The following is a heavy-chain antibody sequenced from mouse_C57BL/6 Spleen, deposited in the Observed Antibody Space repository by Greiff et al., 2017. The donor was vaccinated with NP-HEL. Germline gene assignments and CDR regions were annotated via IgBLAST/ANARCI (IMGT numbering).Heavy chain of an antibody. V-gene: IGHV5-9-1*02. CDR1: GFTFSSYA. D-gene: IGHD2-14*01. CDR2: ISSGGDYI. CDR3: TRDRLLSAMDY. J-gene: IGHJ4*01. Sequence: EVQVVESGEGLVKPGGSLKLSCAASGFTFSSYAMSWVRQTPEKRLEWVAYISSGGDYIYYADTVKGRFTISRDNARNTLYLQMSSLKSEDTAMYYCTRDRLLSAMDYWGQGTSVTVSS.